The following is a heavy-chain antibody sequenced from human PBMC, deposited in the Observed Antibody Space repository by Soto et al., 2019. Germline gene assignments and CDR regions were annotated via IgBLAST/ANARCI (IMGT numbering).Heavy chain of an antibody. J-gene: IGHJ4*02. Sequence: QVQLVQSGAEVKKPGASVKVSCKASGYTFTSYAMHWVRQAPGQRLEWMGWINAGNGNTKYSQKFQGRVTITRDTSPSTAYMELSSLRSEDTAVYYCARGLNGYSHYFDYWGQGTLVTVSS. CDR1: GYTFTSYA. CDR2: INAGNGNT. CDR3: ARGLNGYSHYFDY. V-gene: IGHV1-3*01. D-gene: IGHD5-18*01.